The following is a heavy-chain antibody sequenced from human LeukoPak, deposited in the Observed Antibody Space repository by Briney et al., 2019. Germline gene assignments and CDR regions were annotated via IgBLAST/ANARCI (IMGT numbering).Heavy chain of an antibody. CDR2: IYPGDFDT. Sequence: PGESLKISCKGSGYSFTSYWIGWVRRMPGKGLEWMGIIYPGDFDTRYSPSFQGQVTISADKSISTAYLQWSSLKASDTAMYYCARRGGGCSSTSCYNYWFDPWGQGTLVTVSS. D-gene: IGHD2-2*02. J-gene: IGHJ5*02. CDR3: ARRGGGCSSTSCYNYWFDP. CDR1: GYSFTSYW. V-gene: IGHV5-51*01.